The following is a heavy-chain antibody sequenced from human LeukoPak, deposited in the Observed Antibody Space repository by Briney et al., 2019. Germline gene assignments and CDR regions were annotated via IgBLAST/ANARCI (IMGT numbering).Heavy chain of an antibody. CDR2: ISVGVGST. CDR3: AQRESSVIY. V-gene: IGHV3-23*01. D-gene: IGHD3-10*01. Sequence: GGSLRLSCAASGSTLTKYAMSWVRQAPGKGLEWVSAISVGVGSTYYADSVKGRFTISRDSSKNTLFLQMNSLRAEDTAVYYCAQRESSVIYWGQGTLVTVSS. CDR1: GSTLTKYA. J-gene: IGHJ4*02.